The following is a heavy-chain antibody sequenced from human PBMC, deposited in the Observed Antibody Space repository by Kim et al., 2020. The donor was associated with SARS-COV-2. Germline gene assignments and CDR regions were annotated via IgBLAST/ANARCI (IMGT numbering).Heavy chain of an antibody. V-gene: IGHV4-34*01. CDR3: ARDIAVAGTGWIYYFDY. J-gene: IGHJ4*02. CDR2: INHSGST. Sequence: SETLSLTCAVYGGSFSGYYWSWIRQPPGKGLEWIGEINHSGSTNYNPSLKSRVTISVDTSKNQFSLKLSSVTAADTAVYYCARDIAVAGTGWIYYFDYWGQGTLVTVSS. D-gene: IGHD6-19*01. CDR1: GGSFSGYY.